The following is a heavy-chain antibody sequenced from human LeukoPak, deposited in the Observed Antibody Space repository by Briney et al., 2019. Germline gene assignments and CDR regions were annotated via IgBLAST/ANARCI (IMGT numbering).Heavy chain of an antibody. CDR2: IYTSGST. CDR1: GGSISSYY. J-gene: IGHJ4*02. D-gene: IGHD2-15*01. V-gene: IGHV4-4*07. Sequence: SETLSLTCTVSGGSISSYYWSWIRQPAGKGLEWIGRIYTSGSTNYNPSLKSRVTISVDTSKNQFSLKLSSVTAADTAVYYCARGQYLDCSGGSCYPYYFDYWGQGTLVTISS. CDR3: ARGQYLDCSGGSCYPYYFDY.